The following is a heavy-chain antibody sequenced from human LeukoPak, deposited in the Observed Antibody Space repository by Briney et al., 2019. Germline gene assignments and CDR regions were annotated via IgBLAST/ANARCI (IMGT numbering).Heavy chain of an antibody. CDR2: IYHSGST. CDR1: GYSISSGYY. CDR3: ARDRNYRARYREMDV. V-gene: IGHV4-38-2*02. D-gene: IGHD4-11*01. J-gene: IGHJ6*04. Sequence: SETLSLTCTVSGYSISSGYYWGWIRQPPGKGLEWIGSIYHSGSTYYNPSLKSRVTISVDTSKNQFSLKLSSVTAADTAVYYCARDRNYRARYREMDVWGKGTTVTVSS.